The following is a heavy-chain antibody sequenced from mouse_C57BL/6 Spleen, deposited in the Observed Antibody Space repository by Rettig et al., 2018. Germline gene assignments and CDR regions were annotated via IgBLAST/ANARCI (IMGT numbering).Heavy chain of an antibody. V-gene: IGHV1-81*01. Sequence: SVKLSCKASGYTFTSYGVDWVKQRTGQGLEWIGEIHPRSGNNYYNEKFKGKATLTADKSSNTAYMEVRSLTSEDSAVYFCARGRVYDYDGGAWFAYWGQGTLVTVSA. CDR2: IHPRSGNN. CDR3: ARGRVYDYDGGAWFAY. J-gene: IGHJ3*01. D-gene: IGHD2-4*01. CDR1: GYTFTSYG.